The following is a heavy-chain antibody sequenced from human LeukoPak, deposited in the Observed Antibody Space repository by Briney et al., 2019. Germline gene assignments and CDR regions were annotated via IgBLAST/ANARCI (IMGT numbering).Heavy chain of an antibody. CDR3: AKGRGYSGYDFFDY. Sequence: PGGSLRLSCAASGFTFSSYAMSWVRQAPGKGLEWVSAISASGGSTFYADSVKGRFTISRDSSKNTLYLQMNSLRAEDTALYYCAKGRGYSGYDFFDYWGQGTLVTVSS. J-gene: IGHJ4*02. V-gene: IGHV3-23*01. CDR2: ISASGGST. D-gene: IGHD5-12*01. CDR1: GFTFSSYA.